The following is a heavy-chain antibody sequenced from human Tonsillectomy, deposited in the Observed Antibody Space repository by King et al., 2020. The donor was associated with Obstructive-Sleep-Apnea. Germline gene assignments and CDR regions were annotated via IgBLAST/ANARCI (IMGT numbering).Heavy chain of an antibody. CDR1: GGSIGSNNW. CDR2: IYHSGST. J-gene: IGHJ3*02. V-gene: IGHV4-4*02. CDR3: AKGAFPYERSGYFEGDAFDI. Sequence: QLQESGPGLVKPSGTLSLTCAVSGGSIGSNNWWSWVRQPPGKGLEWIGEIYHSGSTNYNPSLKSRVTISVDQSKNQFSLKMSSVTAADTAVYYCAKGAFPYERSGYFEGDAFDIWGQGKMVTVSS. D-gene: IGHD3-22*01.